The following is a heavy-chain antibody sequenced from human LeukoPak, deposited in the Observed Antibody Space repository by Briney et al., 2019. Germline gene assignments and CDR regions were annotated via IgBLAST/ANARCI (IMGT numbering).Heavy chain of an antibody. V-gene: IGHV3-23*01. CDR3: AKHSDYYYYYMDV. CDR2: ISGSGGST. Sequence: GGSLRLSCAASGFTFSSYAMSWVRQAPGKGLEWVSAISGSGGSTYYADSVKGRFTISRDNSKNTLYLQMNSLRAKDTAVYYCAKHSDYYYYYMDVWGKGTTVTVSS. J-gene: IGHJ6*03. CDR1: GFTFSSYA.